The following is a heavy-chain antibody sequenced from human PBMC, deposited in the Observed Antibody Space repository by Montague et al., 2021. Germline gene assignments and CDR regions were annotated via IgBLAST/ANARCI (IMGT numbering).Heavy chain of an antibody. CDR2: LYYSGNS. V-gene: IGHV4-39*07. Sequence: SETLSLTCTVSGASITSNFYYWGWTRPSPGKGLEWIGSLYYSGNSFYQPSLKSRITMAVGTSKNQFSLKLSSVTAADAAIYYCARVFSSWYVGWFDPWGQGTLVTVSS. CDR1: GASITSNFYY. CDR3: ARVFSSWYVGWFDP. J-gene: IGHJ5*02. D-gene: IGHD6-13*01.